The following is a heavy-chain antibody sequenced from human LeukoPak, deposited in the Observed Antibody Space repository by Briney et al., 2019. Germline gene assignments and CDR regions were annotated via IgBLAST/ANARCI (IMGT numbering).Heavy chain of an antibody. CDR1: GGSFSGYY. Sequence: SETLSLTCAVYGGSFSGYYWSWIRQPPGKGLEWIGEINHSGSTNYNPSLKSRVTISVDTSKNQFSLKLSSVTAADTAVYYCARAPYYGSGSSNAFDIWGQGTMVTVSS. CDR3: ARAPYYGSGSSNAFDI. D-gene: IGHD3-10*01. V-gene: IGHV4-34*01. CDR2: INHSGST. J-gene: IGHJ3*02.